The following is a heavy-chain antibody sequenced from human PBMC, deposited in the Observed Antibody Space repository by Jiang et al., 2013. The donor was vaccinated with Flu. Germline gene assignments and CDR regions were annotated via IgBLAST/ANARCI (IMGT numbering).Heavy chain of an antibody. CDR1: GDSISNNVVA. J-gene: IGHJ4*02. Sequence: QTLSLTCVISGDSISNNVVAWNWIRQSPSRGLEWLGKTRYISRWLTEYSVSMQGRITINPDTSRNQLSLQLDSATPDDTAIYYCVRDYNWAFDSWGQGTLVTVSS. CDR3: VRDYNWAFDS. D-gene: IGHD1-1*01. V-gene: IGHV6-1*01. CDR2: TRYISRWLT.